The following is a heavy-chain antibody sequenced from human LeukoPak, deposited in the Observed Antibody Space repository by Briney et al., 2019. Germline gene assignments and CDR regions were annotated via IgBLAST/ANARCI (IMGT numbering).Heavy chain of an antibody. Sequence: GGSLRLSCAASGFTFSNYGMHWVRQAPGKGLEWVALISFDGSQKYYADSVKGRFTISRDNSKSTVYLQMNSLRVEDAAVYYCSKDYEYSSSSGAFDIWGQGTMVTVSS. CDR3: SKDYEYSSSSGAFDI. CDR2: ISFDGSQK. CDR1: GFTFSNYG. D-gene: IGHD6-6*01. V-gene: IGHV3-30*02. J-gene: IGHJ3*02.